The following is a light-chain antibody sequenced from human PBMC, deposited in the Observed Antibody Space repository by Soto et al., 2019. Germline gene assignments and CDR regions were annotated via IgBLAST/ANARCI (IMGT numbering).Light chain of an antibody. Sequence: DIQMTQSPSSLSASVGDRVTITCRASQGSSNYLAWYQQKPGKVTKLLIYAASTLQSGVPSRFSGSGSGTDFNLNISSLQPEDVATYYCQKYNSAPYTFGQGTKLEIK. CDR1: QGSSNY. CDR3: QKYNSAPYT. V-gene: IGKV1-27*01. J-gene: IGKJ2*01. CDR2: AAS.